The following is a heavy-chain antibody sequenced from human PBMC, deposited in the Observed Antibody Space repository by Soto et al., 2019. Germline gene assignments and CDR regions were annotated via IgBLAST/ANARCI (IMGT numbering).Heavy chain of an antibody. CDR1: GGSISSYY. D-gene: IGHD3-9*01. Sequence: SETLSLTCTVSGGSISSYYWSWIRQPPGKGLEWIGYIYYSGSTNYNPSLKSRVTISVDTSKNQFSLKLSSVTAADTAVYYCARHKDYDILTGVGNWFDPWGQGTLVTVSS. CDR3: ARHKDYDILTGVGNWFDP. V-gene: IGHV4-59*08. J-gene: IGHJ5*02. CDR2: IYYSGST.